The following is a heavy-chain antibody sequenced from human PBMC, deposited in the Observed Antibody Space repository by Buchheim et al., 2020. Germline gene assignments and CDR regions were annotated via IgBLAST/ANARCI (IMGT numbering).Heavy chain of an antibody. CDR2: ISGSGGST. Sequence: EVQLLESGGGLVQPGGSLRLSCAASGFTFSSYAMSWVRQAPGKGLEWVSAISGSGGSTYYADSVKGRFTISRDNSKNTLYLQMNSLRAEDTAVYYCAKVGRPVRFLEWGNWYFDLWGRGTL. CDR1: GFTFSSYA. J-gene: IGHJ2*01. D-gene: IGHD3-3*01. V-gene: IGHV3-23*01. CDR3: AKVGRPVRFLEWGNWYFDL.